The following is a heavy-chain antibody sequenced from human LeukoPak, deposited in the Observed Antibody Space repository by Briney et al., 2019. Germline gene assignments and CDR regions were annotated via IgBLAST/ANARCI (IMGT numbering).Heavy chain of an antibody. CDR1: GGTFSSYA. Sequence: EASVKVSCKASGGTFSSYAISWVRQAPGQGLEWMGGIIPIFGTANYAQKFQGRVTITADESTSTAYMELSSLRSEDTAVYYCARGLYGSGSSPFGYWGQGTLVTVSS. CDR3: ARGLYGSGSSPFGY. CDR2: IIPIFGTA. D-gene: IGHD3-10*01. J-gene: IGHJ4*02. V-gene: IGHV1-69*13.